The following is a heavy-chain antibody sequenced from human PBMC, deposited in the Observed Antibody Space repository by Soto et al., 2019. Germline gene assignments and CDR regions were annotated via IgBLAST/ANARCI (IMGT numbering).Heavy chain of an antibody. V-gene: IGHV4-34*01. CDR1: GGSFSGYY. J-gene: IGHJ4*02. D-gene: IGHD1-7*01. Sequence: QVQLQKWGAGLLKPSETLSLTCAVYGGSFSGYYWSWIRQPPGKGLEWIGEINHSGSINYNPSLKSRVTISVDTSKNQFSLKLSSVTAADTAVYYCARGTNWNYGAFDYWGQGTLVTVSS. CDR3: ARGTNWNYGAFDY. CDR2: INHSGSI.